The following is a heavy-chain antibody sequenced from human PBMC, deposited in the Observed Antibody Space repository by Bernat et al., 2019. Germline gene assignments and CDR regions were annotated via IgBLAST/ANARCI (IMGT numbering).Heavy chain of an antibody. V-gene: IGHV3-15*01. CDR2: IKSKTDGGTT. Sequence: EVQLVESGGGLVKPGGSLRLSCAASGFTFSNAWMIWVRQAPGKGLEWVGRIKSKTDGGTTDYAAPVKGRFTISRDDSKNTLYLQMNSLKTEDTAVYYCTTDIVVVPAAINYYYYMDVWGKGTTVTVSS. D-gene: IGHD2-2*02. J-gene: IGHJ6*03. CDR1: GFTFSNAW. CDR3: TTDIVVVPAAINYYYYMDV.